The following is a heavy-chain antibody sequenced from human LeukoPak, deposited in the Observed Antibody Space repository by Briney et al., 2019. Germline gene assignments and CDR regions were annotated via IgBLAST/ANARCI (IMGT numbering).Heavy chain of an antibody. Sequence: PSETLSLTCAVYGGSFSGYYWSWIRQPPGKGLGWIGEINHSGSTNYNPSLKSRVTISVDTSKNQFSLKLSSVTAADTAVYYCARGEGVLLWFGESPDAFDIWGQGTMVTVSS. D-gene: IGHD3-10*01. CDR1: GGSFSGYY. V-gene: IGHV4-34*01. CDR3: ARGEGVLLWFGESPDAFDI. CDR2: INHSGST. J-gene: IGHJ3*02.